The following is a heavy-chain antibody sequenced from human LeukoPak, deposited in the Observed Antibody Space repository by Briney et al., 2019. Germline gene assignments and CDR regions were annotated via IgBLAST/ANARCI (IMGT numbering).Heavy chain of an antibody. V-gene: IGHV4-39*07. CDR2: IYYSGST. CDR3: ARQAGAAGTFDY. Sequence: SETLSLTCTVSGGSISSSSYYWGWIRQPPGKGLEWIGSIYYSGSTYYNPSLKSRVTISVDTSKNQFSLKLSSVTAADTAVYYCARQAGAAGTFDYWGQGTLVTVSS. CDR1: GGSISSSSYY. J-gene: IGHJ4*02. D-gene: IGHD6-13*01.